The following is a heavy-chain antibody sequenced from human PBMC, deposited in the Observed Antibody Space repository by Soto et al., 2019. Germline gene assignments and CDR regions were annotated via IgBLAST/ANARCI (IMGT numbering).Heavy chain of an antibody. Sequence: PSETLSLTCTVSGGSISSGGYYWSWIRQHPGKGLEWIGYIYYSGSTYYNPSLKSRVTISVDTSKNQFSLKLSSVTAADTAVYYCARYGDHVGYYFDYWGQGTLVTVSS. J-gene: IGHJ4*02. CDR1: GGSISSGGYY. CDR3: ARYGDHVGYYFDY. V-gene: IGHV4-31*03. D-gene: IGHD4-17*01. CDR2: IYYSGST.